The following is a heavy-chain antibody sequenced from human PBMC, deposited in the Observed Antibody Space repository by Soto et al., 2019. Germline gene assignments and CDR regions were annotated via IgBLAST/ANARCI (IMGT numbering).Heavy chain of an antibody. CDR2: IYYTGST. V-gene: IGHV4-59*01. J-gene: IGHJ6*02. CDR1: GGSMSRYY. D-gene: IGHD6-19*01. Sequence: QVQLQESGPGLVKPSETLSLTCTVSGGSMSRYYWSWIRQPPGKGLEWIGYIYYTGSTDYNPSLKSRVTISVDTSKNQFSLRLSSVTAADTAVYFCARDWGSGGYSNYYFGMDVWGQGTTVTVSS. CDR3: ARDWGSGGYSNYYFGMDV.